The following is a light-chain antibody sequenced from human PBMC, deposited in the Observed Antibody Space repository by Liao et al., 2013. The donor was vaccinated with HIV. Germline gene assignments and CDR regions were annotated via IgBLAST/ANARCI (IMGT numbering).Light chain of an antibody. CDR1: KLGDEY. J-gene: IGLJ3*02. Sequence: SYELTQPPSVSVSPGQTASITCSGDKLGDEYASWYQQRPGQSPLLVIYQDTKRPSGIPERFSGSNSGNTATLTITGTQAMDEADYYCQAWDSSTGGVFGGGAKLTVL. CDR3: QAWDSSTGGV. CDR2: QDT. V-gene: IGLV3-1*01.